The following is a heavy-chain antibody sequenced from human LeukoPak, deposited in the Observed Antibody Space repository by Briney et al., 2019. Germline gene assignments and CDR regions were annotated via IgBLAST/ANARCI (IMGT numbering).Heavy chain of an antibody. CDR2: IYTSGST. V-gene: IGHV4-61*02. Sequence: SETLSLTCTVSGGSISSGSYYWSWTRQPAGKGLEWIGRIYTSGSTNYNPSLKSRVTISVDTSKNQFSLKLSSVTAADTAVYYCARVSYGGIVIFDYWGQGTLVTVSS. CDR1: GGSISSGSYY. J-gene: IGHJ4*02. CDR3: ARVSYGGIVIFDY. D-gene: IGHD4-23*01.